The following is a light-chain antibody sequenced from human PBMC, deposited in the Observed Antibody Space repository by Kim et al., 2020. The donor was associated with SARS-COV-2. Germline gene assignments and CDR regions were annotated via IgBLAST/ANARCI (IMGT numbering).Light chain of an antibody. CDR3: HEYGSSPLT. Sequence: EIVLTQSPGTLSLSPGERATLSCRASQSVSSSYLAWYQQKPGQAPRLLIYGASSRATGIPDRFSGSGSGTDFTLTISRLEPEDFAVYYWHEYGSSPLTFGGGTKVEIK. CDR1: QSVSSSY. CDR2: GAS. V-gene: IGKV3-20*01. J-gene: IGKJ4*01.